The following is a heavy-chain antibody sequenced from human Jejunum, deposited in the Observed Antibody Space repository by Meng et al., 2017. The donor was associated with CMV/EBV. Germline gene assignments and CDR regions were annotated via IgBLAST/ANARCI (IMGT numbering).Heavy chain of an antibody. Sequence: SGGSISTGNYYWSFIRQHPGKGLEWIGYIYYSGSTYYNPSLKRRVTISVDTSKNQFSLKLNSVTAADTAVYYCATIRGGPNWFDPWGQGTLVTVSS. CDR2: IYYSGST. V-gene: IGHV4-31*02. D-gene: IGHD2-15*01. CDR3: ATIRGGPNWFDP. J-gene: IGHJ5*02. CDR1: GGSISTGNYY.